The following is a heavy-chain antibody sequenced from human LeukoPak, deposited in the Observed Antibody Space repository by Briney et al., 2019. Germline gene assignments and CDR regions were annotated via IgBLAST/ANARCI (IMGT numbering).Heavy chain of an antibody. D-gene: IGHD5-18*01. Sequence: SETLSLTCTVSGGSVSSGSYYWSWIRQPPGKGLEWIGYIYYSGSTNYNPSLESRVTISVDTSKNQFSLKLSSVTAADTAVYYCASVDTAMAIDYWGQGTLVTVSS. CDR1: GGSVSSGSYY. V-gene: IGHV4-61*01. CDR2: IYYSGST. J-gene: IGHJ4*02. CDR3: ASVDTAMAIDY.